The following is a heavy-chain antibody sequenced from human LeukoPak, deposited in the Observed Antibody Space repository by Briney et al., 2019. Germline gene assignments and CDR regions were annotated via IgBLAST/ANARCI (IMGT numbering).Heavy chain of an antibody. J-gene: IGHJ6*02. V-gene: IGHV4-34*01. CDR3: ARIMEYRSYGDYYYGMDV. D-gene: IGHD5-18*01. Sequence: SETLSLTCEVYGGSFSGYYWNWIRQPPGKGLEWIGEINHSGSTNYNLSLKSRVSISVDTSKNHFSLKLSSLTAADTAVYYCARIMEYRSYGDYYYGMDVWGQGTTVTVSS. CDR1: GGSFSGYY. CDR2: INHSGST.